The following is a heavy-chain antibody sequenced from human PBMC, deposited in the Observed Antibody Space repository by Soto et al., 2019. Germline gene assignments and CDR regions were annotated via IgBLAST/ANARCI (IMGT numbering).Heavy chain of an antibody. D-gene: IGHD2-2*01. V-gene: IGHV1-46*01. Sequence: QVQLVQSGAEVKKPGASVKVSCKASGYTFTSYYMHWVRQAPGQGLEWMGIINPSGGSTCYAQKFQGRVTMTRDTSTSTVYMELSSLRSEDTAVYYCARGTVVVVPAAFYGMDVWGQGTTVTVSS. CDR1: GYTFTSYY. J-gene: IGHJ6*02. CDR3: ARGTVVVVPAAFYGMDV. CDR2: INPSGGST.